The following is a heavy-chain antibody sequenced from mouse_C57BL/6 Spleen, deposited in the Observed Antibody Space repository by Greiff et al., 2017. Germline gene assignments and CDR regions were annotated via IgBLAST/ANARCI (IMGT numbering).Heavy chain of an antibody. D-gene: IGHD2-10*02. CDR2: ISSGGSYT. J-gene: IGHJ4*01. CDR3: ARLYGNYGVYAMDY. Sequence: EVQGVESGGDLVKPGGSLKLSCAASGFTFSSYGMSWVRQTPDKRLEWVATISSGGSYTYYPDSVKGRFTISRDNAKNTLYLQMSSLKSEDTAMYYCARLYGNYGVYAMDYWGQGTSVTVSS. CDR1: GFTFSSYG. V-gene: IGHV5-6*01.